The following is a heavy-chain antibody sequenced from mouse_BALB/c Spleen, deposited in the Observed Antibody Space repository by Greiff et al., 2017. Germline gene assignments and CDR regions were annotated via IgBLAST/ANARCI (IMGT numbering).Heavy chain of an antibody. CDR1: GYTFSSYW. CDR3: ARRGILYAMDY. J-gene: IGHJ4*01. CDR2: ILPGSGST. Sequence: QVQLQQSGAELMKPGASVKISCKATGYTFSSYWIEWVKQRPGHGLEWIGEILPGSGSTNYNEKFKGKAAFTADTSSNTAYMQLSSLTSEDSAVYYCARRGILYAMDYWGQGTSVTVSS. V-gene: IGHV1-9*01.